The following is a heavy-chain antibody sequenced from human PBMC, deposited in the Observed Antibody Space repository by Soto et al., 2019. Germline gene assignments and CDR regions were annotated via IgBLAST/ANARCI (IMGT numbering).Heavy chain of an antibody. Sequence: QVQLQESGPGLVKPSQTLSLTCTVSGGSISSGGYYWSWIRQHPGKGLEWIGYIYYSGSTYYNPSLKSRVTISVDTSKNQFSLKLSSVTAADTAVYYCATEAPTIAAAGTVGWFDPWGQGTLVTVSS. CDR2: IYYSGST. CDR3: ATEAPTIAAAGTVGWFDP. D-gene: IGHD6-13*01. V-gene: IGHV4-31*03. J-gene: IGHJ5*02. CDR1: GGSISSGGYY.